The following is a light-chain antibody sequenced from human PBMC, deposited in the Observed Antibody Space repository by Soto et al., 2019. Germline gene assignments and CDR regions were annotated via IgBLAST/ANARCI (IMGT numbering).Light chain of an antibody. CDR3: QQYDSSPST. J-gene: IGKJ1*01. CDR1: QSVRSSN. V-gene: IGKV3-20*01. CDR2: GAS. Sequence: EIVLTQSPGTLPLSPGERATLSCRASQSVRSSNLAWYQQKPGQAPRLLIYGASSRATGIPDSFSGSGSGTNFTLTISSLEPEDFAVYYCQQYDSSPSTFGQGTKV.